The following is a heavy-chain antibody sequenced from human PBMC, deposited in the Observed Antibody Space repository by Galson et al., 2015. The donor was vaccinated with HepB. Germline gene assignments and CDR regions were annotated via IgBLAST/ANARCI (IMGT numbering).Heavy chain of an antibody. D-gene: IGHD3-10*01. J-gene: IGHJ4*02. CDR2: ISGSGNYK. V-gene: IGHV3-23*01. CDR1: GFIFSNYA. Sequence: SLRLSCAASGFIFSNYAMSWVRQAPGKGLEWVSGISGSGNYKYYPDSVKGRFTISRDNSKKTLYLQMNSLRAEDTAVYYCVKDRPEGGSGSYYDYWGQGTLVTVSS. CDR3: VKDRPEGGSGSYYDY.